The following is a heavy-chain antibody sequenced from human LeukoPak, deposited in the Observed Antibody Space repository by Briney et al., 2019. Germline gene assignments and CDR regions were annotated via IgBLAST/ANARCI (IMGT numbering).Heavy chain of an antibody. D-gene: IGHD3-22*01. V-gene: IGHV3-9*03. CDR3: AKGSSGYYSYFDY. CDR1: GFTFDDYA. J-gene: IGHJ4*02. CDR2: ISWNSGNI. Sequence: GRSLRLSCAASGFTFDDYAMHSVRQAPGKGLEWVSGISWNSGNIGYADSVKGRFTISRDNAKNSLYLQMNSLRAEDMALYYCAKGSSGYYSYFDYWDQGTLVTVSS.